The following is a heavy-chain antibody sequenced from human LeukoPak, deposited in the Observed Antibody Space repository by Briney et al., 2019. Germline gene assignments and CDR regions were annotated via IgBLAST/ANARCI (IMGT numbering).Heavy chain of an antibody. CDR2: IYPDDSDT. CDR1: GHTFTNSW. V-gene: IGHV5-51*01. D-gene: IGHD2-8*01. CDR3: ARSAGYCSDGLCYAYNWFDL. Sequence: GESLKISCEASGHTFTNSWIAWVRQKPGKGPEWMGLIYPDDSDTRYNPSFQGQVIISADKSISTAYLQWSSLKASDTATYYCARSAGYCSDGLCYAYNWFDLWGQGTLVTVSS. J-gene: IGHJ5*02.